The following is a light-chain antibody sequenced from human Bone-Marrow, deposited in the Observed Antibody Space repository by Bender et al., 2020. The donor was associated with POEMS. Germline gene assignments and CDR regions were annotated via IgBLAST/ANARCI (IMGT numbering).Light chain of an antibody. CDR1: SSAVGGYNY. CDR3: SSDTANGDTV. V-gene: IGLV2-14*01. CDR2: EVS. J-gene: IGLJ2*01. Sequence: QSALTQPASVSGSPGQSIAISCTGTSSAVGGYNYVSWYQQHPDKAPKFLIYEVSNRPSRVSNRFYGSKSSNAASLTISGLRPEEEADYYCSSDTANGDTVFGGGTRLAVL.